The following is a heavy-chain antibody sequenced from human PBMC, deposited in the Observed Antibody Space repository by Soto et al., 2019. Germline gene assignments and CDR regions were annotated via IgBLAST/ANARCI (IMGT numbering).Heavy chain of an antibody. V-gene: IGHV3-74*01. CDR1: GFTFSSYW. D-gene: IGHD6-6*01. CDR3: ARSPARPPQGYYYGMGV. Sequence: PXVSLRLSGAASGFTFSSYWMHWVRQAPGKGLVWVSRINSDGSSTSYADSVKGRFTISRDNAKNTLYLQMNSLRAEDTAVYYCARSPARPPQGYYYGMGVWGQGTTVTVPS. CDR2: INSDGSST. J-gene: IGHJ6*02.